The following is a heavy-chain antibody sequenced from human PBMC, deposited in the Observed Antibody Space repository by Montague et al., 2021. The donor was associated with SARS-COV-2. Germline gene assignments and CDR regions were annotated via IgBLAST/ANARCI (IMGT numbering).Heavy chain of an antibody. CDR1: GDSVSSNSAA. D-gene: IGHD6-13*01. J-gene: IGHJ4*02. CDR3: ARSVGASSSSWPLPPHFDY. CDR2: TYYRSKWYN. Sequence: CAISGDSVSSNSAAWNWIRQSPSRGREWLGRTYYRSKWYNDYALSVKSRITINPDTSKNQFSLPLNSVTPEDTAVYYCARSVGASSSSWPLPPHFDYWGQGTLVTVSS. V-gene: IGHV6-1*01.